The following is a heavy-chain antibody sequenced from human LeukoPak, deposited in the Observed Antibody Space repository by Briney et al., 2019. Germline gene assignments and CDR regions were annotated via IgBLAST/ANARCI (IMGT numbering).Heavy chain of an antibody. D-gene: IGHD2-15*01. J-gene: IGHJ5*02. V-gene: IGHV1-3*04. CDR3: ARDRVVGLAPFDP. Sequence: ASVKVSCNASGYTFTDYAMHWVRQAPGQRLEWMGWINTGNGNTRYSEKFQGRVTITMDTSASTAYMELSSLRSEDTAVYYCARDRVVGLAPFDPWGQGTLVTVSS. CDR2: INTGNGNT. CDR1: GYTFTDYA.